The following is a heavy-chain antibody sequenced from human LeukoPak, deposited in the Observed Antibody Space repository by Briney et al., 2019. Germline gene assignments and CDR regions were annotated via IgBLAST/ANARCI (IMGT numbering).Heavy chain of an antibody. CDR1: GFTFRNAW. J-gene: IGHJ4*02. Sequence: PGGSLRLSCAASGFTFRNAWMTWVRQAPGQGLEWVGRIKSETDGGTTDYAAPVKVRFTISRDDSKNTLYLQMNSLKTEDTALYYCTTTYNYDSSGSIVDYWGQGTLVTVPS. CDR3: TTTYNYDSSGSIVDY. V-gene: IGHV3-15*01. D-gene: IGHD3-22*01. CDR2: IKSETDGGTT.